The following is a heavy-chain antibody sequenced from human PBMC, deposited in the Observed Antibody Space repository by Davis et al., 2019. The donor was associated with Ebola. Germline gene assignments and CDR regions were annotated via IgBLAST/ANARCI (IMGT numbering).Heavy chain of an antibody. CDR2: INANTGGT. Sequence: AASVKVFCKASGYSFTGYYLHWLRLAPGQGLEWMGWINANTGGTRYAQKFQGWVTLTRDTSISTAYMELYRLRSDDTAVYYCARDGDPYCLRGVCYEYWGQGTLVTVSP. CDR1: GYSFTGYY. V-gene: IGHV1-2*04. D-gene: IGHD2-8*02. CDR3: ARDGDPYCLRGVCYEY. J-gene: IGHJ4*02.